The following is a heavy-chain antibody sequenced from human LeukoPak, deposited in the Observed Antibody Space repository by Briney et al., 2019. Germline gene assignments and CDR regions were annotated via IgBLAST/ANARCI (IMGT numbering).Heavy chain of an antibody. V-gene: IGHV3-74*01. CDR3: ATLYGSGSYYKD. CDR2: INGDGSST. Sequence: GGSLRLSCAASGFTFSIYWMHWVRQAPGKGLVWVSRINGDGSSTTYADSVKGRFTISRDKAKNSLYLQMNSLRAEDTAVYYCATLYGSGSYYKDWGQGTLVTVPS. J-gene: IGHJ4*02. D-gene: IGHD3-10*01. CDR1: GFTFSIYW.